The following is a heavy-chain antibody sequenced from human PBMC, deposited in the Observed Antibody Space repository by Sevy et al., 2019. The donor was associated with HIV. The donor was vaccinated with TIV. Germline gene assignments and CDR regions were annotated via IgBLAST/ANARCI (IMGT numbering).Heavy chain of an antibody. CDR2: IWYDGSNK. CDR1: GFTFSSYG. Sequence: GGSLRLSCAASGFTFSSYGMHWVRQAPGKGLEWVAVIWYDGSNKYYADSVKGRFTISRDNSKNTLYLQMNSLSAEDTAVYYCASSWGTTLFYGMDVWGQGTTVTVSS. J-gene: IGHJ6*02. CDR3: ASSWGTTLFYGMDV. D-gene: IGHD3-16*01. V-gene: IGHV3-33*01.